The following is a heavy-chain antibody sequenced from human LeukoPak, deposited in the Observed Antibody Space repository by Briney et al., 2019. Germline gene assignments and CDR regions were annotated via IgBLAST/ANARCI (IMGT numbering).Heavy chain of an antibody. CDR1: GFTIHDHA. J-gene: IGHJ4*02. CDR3: AKDIFPGVGATRGGGFDY. V-gene: IGHV3-9*01. Sequence: PGGSLRLSCVGSGFTIHDHAMHWVRQAPGKGLEWVSGIDWNSGRIGYADSVKGRFTISRDNAKNSLYLQMNSLRAEDTALYYCAKDIFPGVGATRGGGFDYWGQGTLVTVSS. D-gene: IGHD1-26*01. CDR2: IDWNSGRI.